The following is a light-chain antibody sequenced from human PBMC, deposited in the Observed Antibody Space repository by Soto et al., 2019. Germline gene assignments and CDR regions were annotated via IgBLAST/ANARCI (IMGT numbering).Light chain of an antibody. CDR1: SSNIGAGYD. J-gene: IGLJ3*02. V-gene: IGLV1-40*01. Sequence: QSVLTQTPSVSGAPGQRVTISCTGSSSNIGAGYDVHWYQQLPGTAPKLLINANSNRPSGVPDRFSGSKSGTSASLAITGLQAEDEADYYCQSYDISLSGWVFGGGTKLTVL. CDR2: ANS. CDR3: QSYDISLSGWV.